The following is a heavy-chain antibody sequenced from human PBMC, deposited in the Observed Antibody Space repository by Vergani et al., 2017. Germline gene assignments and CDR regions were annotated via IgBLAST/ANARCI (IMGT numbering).Heavy chain of an antibody. CDR1: GFTFSSYA. V-gene: IGHV3-30-3*01. CDR3: ARAPNQLGFGELPHRGGLDY. D-gene: IGHD3-10*01. J-gene: IGHJ4*02. Sequence: QVQLVESGGGVVQPGRSLRLSCAASGFTFSSYAMHWVRQAPGKGLEWVAVISYDGSNKYYADSVKGRFTISRDNSKNTLYLQMNSLRAEDTAVYYCARAPNQLGFGELPHRGGLDYWGQGTLVTVSS. CDR2: ISYDGSNK.